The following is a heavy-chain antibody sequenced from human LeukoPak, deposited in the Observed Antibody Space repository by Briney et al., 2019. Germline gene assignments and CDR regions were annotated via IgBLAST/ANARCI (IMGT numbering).Heavy chain of an antibody. D-gene: IGHD2-2*01. V-gene: IGHV4-59*08. CDR2: IYYSGST. CDR3: ARLGIGVVPSAMLGDYYFDY. J-gene: IGHJ4*02. CDR1: GGSISGYY. Sequence: PSETLSLTCTVSGGSISGYYYNWIRQPPGKGLEWIGYIYYSGSTNYNPSLKSRVTISLDTSKNQFSLKLTSVTAADTAVYYCARLGIGVVPSAMLGDYYFDYWGQGTLVTVSS.